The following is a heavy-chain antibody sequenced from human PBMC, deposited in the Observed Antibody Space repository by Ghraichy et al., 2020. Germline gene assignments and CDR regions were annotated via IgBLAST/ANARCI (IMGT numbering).Heavy chain of an antibody. V-gene: IGHV3-30*18. CDR2: ISYDGSNK. D-gene: IGHD2-15*01. J-gene: IGHJ6*02. CDR3: AKDANLRYCSGGSCQGRESEVDSYYYYYGMDV. CDR1: GFTFSSYG. Sequence: LSLTCAASGFTFSSYGMHWVHQAPGKGLEWVAVISYDGSNKYYADSVKGRFTISRDNSKNTLYLQMNSLRAEDTAVYYCAKDANLRYCSGGSCQGRESEVDSYYYYYGMDVWGQGTTVTVSS.